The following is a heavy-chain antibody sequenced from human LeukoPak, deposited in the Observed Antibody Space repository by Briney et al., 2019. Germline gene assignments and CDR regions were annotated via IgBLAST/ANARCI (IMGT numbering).Heavy chain of an antibody. D-gene: IGHD2-15*01. CDR1: GYTFTSYG. CDR2: MNPNSGNT. CDR3: ARGLGCSGGSCYVEFDY. Sequence: GASVKVSCKASGYTFTSYGINWVRQATGQGLEWMGWMNPNSGNTGYAQKFQGRVTMTRNTSISTAYMELSSLRSEDTAVYYCARGLGCSGGSCYVEFDYWGQGTLVTVSS. J-gene: IGHJ4*02. V-gene: IGHV1-8*02.